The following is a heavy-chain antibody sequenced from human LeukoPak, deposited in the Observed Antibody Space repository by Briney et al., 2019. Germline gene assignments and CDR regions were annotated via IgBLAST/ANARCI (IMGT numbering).Heavy chain of an antibody. D-gene: IGHD2-2*02. CDR2: IYWNEDK. CDR1: GFSLSTSGVA. Sequence: SGPTLVNPTQTLTLTCTFSGFSLSTSGVAVGWIRQPPGKALEWLAVIYWNEDKRYSPSLKSRLTITKDTSKNQVVLTMTNMDPVDTATYYCAHSHRHCGSTSCYIPDNWFDPWGQGTLVTVSS. J-gene: IGHJ5*02. V-gene: IGHV2-5*01. CDR3: AHSHRHCGSTSCYIPDNWFDP.